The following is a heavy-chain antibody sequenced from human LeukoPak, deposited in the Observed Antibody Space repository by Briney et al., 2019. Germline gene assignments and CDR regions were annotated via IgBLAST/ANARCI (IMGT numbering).Heavy chain of an antibody. J-gene: IGHJ4*02. CDR1: GGSISSSSYY. CDR2: IYYSGST. Sequence: PSETLSLTCTVSGGSISSSSYYWSWIRQPPGKGLEWIGYIYYSGSTNYNPSLKSRVTISLDTSKNQFSLKLSSVTAADTAVYYCAGHHPRNTVDFWGQGTLVTVSS. CDR3: AGHHPRNTVDF. V-gene: IGHV4-61*05. D-gene: IGHD2-8*02.